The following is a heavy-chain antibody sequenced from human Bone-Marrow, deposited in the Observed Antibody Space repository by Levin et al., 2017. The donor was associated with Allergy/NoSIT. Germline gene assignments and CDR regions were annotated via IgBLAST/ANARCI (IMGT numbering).Heavy chain of an antibody. J-gene: IGHJ6*02. D-gene: IGHD2-8*01. CDR1: GYTFSGYY. Sequence: ASVKVSCKASGYTFSGYYMHWVRQVPGHGLEWMGWINPNSGGTNYAQKFQDRVTMTRDTSITTAYMELTRLRSDDTAVYYCATARYCANGVCPDLDMDVWGQGTTVTVSS. V-gene: IGHV1-2*02. CDR2: INPNSGGT. CDR3: ATARYCANGVCPDLDMDV.